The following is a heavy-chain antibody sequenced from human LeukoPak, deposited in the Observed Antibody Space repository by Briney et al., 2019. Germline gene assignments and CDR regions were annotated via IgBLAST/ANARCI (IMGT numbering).Heavy chain of an antibody. CDR1: GGSISSGNYY. D-gene: IGHD2-2*02. J-gene: IGHJ3*02. Sequence: SQTLSLTCTVSGGSISSGNYYWSWIRQPAGKGLEWIGRIYTSGSTNYNPSLKSRVTISVGTSKNQFSLKLSSVTAADTAVYYCARDFIRYCSSTSCYTPIAFDIWGQGTMVTVSS. CDR3: ARDFIRYCSSTSCYTPIAFDI. V-gene: IGHV4-61*02. CDR2: IYTSGST.